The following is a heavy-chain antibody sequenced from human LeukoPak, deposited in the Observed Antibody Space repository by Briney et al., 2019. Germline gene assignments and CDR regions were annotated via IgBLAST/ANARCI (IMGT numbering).Heavy chain of an antibody. J-gene: IGHJ4*02. CDR2: INPNSGGT. V-gene: IGHV1-2*02. CDR3: ASRPSLRYFDWVL. D-gene: IGHD3-9*01. CDR1: GYTFTGYY. Sequence: ASVKVSCKASGYTFTGYYMHWVRQAPGQGLEWMGWINPNSGGTNYAQKFQGRVTMTRDTSISTAYMELSRLRSDDTAVYYCASRPSLRYFDWVLWGQGTLVTVSS.